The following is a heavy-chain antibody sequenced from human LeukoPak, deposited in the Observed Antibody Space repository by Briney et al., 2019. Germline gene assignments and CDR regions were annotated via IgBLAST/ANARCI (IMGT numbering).Heavy chain of an antibody. V-gene: IGHV3-48*03. Sequence: GGSLRLSCAASVFTFNNLEMNWVGQAPGKGLEWVSYISSSGSNIYYADSVKGRFTISRDNAKDSLYLQTNSLRAEDTAVYYGVSDSVYSNSFDYWGQGTLVTVSS. CDR2: ISSSGSNI. CDR3: VSDSVYSNSFDY. D-gene: IGHD4-11*01. CDR1: VFTFNNLE. J-gene: IGHJ4*02.